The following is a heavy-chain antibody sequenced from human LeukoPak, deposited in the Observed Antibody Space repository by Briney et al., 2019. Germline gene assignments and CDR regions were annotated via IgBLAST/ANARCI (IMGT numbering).Heavy chain of an antibody. J-gene: IGHJ4*02. V-gene: IGHV3-21*01. CDR3: ARAHLLYYFDY. CDR2: ISSSSSYI. CDR1: GFTFSSYS. Sequence: GGSLRLSCAASGFTFSSYSMNWVRQAPGKGLEWVSSISSSSSYIYYADSVKGRFTISRDNAKSSLYLQMNSLRAEDTAVYYCARAHLLYYFDYWGQGTLVTVSS.